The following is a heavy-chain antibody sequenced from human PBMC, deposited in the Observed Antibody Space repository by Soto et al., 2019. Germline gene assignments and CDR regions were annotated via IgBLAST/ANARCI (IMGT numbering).Heavy chain of an antibody. V-gene: IGHV4-31*03. CDR1: AGSLSSGGDY. J-gene: IGHJ3*02. Sequence: SETLSLTCTVSAGSLSSGGDYRSCIRQHPGKGLEWIGYIYYSGSTYYNPSLKSRVTISVDTSKNQFSLKLSSVTAADTAVYYCASPYYYDSSGITAVKWRAFDIWGQGTMVT. CDR3: ASPYYYDSSGITAVKWRAFDI. D-gene: IGHD3-22*01. CDR2: IYYSGST.